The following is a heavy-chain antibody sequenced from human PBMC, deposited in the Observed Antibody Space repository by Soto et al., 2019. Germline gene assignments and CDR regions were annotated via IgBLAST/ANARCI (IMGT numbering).Heavy chain of an antibody. J-gene: IGHJ6*02. CDR1: GGSFSGYY. D-gene: IGHD2-2*01. CDR3: ASSHPFRKYCSSTSCYGIHYYYGMDV. CDR2: INHSGST. V-gene: IGHV4-34*01. Sequence: LETLSLTCAVYGGSFSGYYLSWIRQPPGKGLEWIGEINHSGSTNYNPSLKSRVTISVDTSKNQFSLKLSSVTAADTAVYYCASSHPFRKYCSSTSCYGIHYYYGMDVWGQGTTVTVSS.